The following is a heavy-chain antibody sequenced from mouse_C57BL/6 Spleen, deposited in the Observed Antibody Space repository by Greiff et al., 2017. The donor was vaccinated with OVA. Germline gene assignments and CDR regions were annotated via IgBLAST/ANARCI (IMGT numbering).Heavy chain of an antibody. CDR1: GYTFTSYG. J-gene: IGHJ3*01. D-gene: IGHD1-1*01. CDR2: IYPRSGNT. V-gene: IGHV1-81*01. Sequence: QVQLQQSGAELARPGASVKLSCKASGYTFTSYGLSWVKQRTGQGLEWIGEIYPRSGNTYYNEKFKGKATLTADKSSSTAYMELRSLTSEDSAVYFCASGNYGSSYGAYWGQGTLVTVSA. CDR3: ASGNYGSSYGAY.